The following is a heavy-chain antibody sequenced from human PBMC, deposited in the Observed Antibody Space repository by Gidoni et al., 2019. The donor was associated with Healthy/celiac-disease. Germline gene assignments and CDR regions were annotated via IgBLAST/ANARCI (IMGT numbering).Heavy chain of an antibody. D-gene: IGHD3-3*01. V-gene: IGHV4-38-2*01. Sequence: QVQLPESGPGLVTPSETLSLTCAVSGYSISSRYYRGWIRQPPGKGLEWIGSIYHSGSTYYNPSLKSRVTISVDTSKNQFSLKLSSVTAADTAVYYCARIEDFGPNWFDPWGQGTLVTVSS. CDR1: GYSISSRYY. CDR2: IYHSGST. J-gene: IGHJ5*02. CDR3: ARIEDFGPNWFDP.